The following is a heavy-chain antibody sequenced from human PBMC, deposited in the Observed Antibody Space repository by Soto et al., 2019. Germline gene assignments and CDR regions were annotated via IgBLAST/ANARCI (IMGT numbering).Heavy chain of an antibody. D-gene: IGHD2-2*02. CDR3: ARGGFQLLYLALFDP. Sequence: QVQLVESGGGVVQPGRSLRLSCAASGFTFSSYGMHWVRQAPGKGLEWVAVIWYDGSNKYYADSVKGRFTISRDNSKNTLYLQRNSLRAEETAVYYCARGGFQLLYLALFDPWGQGTLVTVSS. CDR1: GFTFSSYG. V-gene: IGHV3-33*01. CDR2: IWYDGSNK. J-gene: IGHJ5*02.